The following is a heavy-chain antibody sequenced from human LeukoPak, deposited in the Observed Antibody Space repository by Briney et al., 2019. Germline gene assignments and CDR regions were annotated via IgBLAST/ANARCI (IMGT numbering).Heavy chain of an antibody. Sequence: ASVKVSCEASGYTFTGYYMHWVRQAPGQGLEWMGCISAYNGNTNYAQKLQGRVTMTTDTSTSTAYMELRSLRSDDTAVYYCARLSHPEYYDFWSGYFRYWGQGTLVTVSS. V-gene: IGHV1-18*04. CDR3: ARLSHPEYYDFWSGYFRY. CDR1: GYTFTGYY. D-gene: IGHD3-3*01. CDR2: ISAYNGNT. J-gene: IGHJ4*02.